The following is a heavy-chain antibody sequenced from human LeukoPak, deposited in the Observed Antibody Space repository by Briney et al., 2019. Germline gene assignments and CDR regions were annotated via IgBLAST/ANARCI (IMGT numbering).Heavy chain of an antibody. CDR3: ARGGVYFEY. V-gene: IGHV4-59*01. CDR2: IYYSGST. CDR1: GASISSYY. D-gene: IGHD3-16*01. Sequence: PSETLSLTCTVSGASISSYYWSWIRQPPGKGLEWIAYIYYSGSTNYNPSLKSRVIISVDTSKNQFSLKLSSVTAADTAVYYCARGGVYFEYWGQGTLVTVSS. J-gene: IGHJ4*02.